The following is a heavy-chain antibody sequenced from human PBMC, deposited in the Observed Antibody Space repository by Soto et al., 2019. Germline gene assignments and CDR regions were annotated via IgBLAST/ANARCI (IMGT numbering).Heavy chain of an antibody. D-gene: IGHD6-13*01. V-gene: IGHV4-34*01. CDR1: GGSFSGYY. CDR3: ASAYSSSWGHY. J-gene: IGHJ4*02. CDR2: INHSGST. Sequence: SETLSLTCAVYGGSFSGYYWSWIRQPPGKGLEWIGEINHSGSTNYNPSLKSRVTISVDTSKNQFSLKLSSVTAADTAVYYCASAYSSSWGHYWGQGTLVTVSS.